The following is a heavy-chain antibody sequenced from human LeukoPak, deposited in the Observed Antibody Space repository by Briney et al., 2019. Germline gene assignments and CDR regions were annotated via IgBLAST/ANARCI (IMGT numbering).Heavy chain of an antibody. CDR3: AKARLGYSGSYYLDY. V-gene: IGHV3-23*01. D-gene: IGHD1-26*01. CDR2: MSGSGGST. CDR1: GFTFSSYR. Sequence: GGSLRLSCATSGFTFSSYRMSWVRQARGKGLEWVSAMSGSGGSTYYADSVKGRFTISRDNAKNSLYLQMNGLRAEDTAVYYCAKARLGYSGSYYLDYWGQGTLVTVSS. J-gene: IGHJ4*02.